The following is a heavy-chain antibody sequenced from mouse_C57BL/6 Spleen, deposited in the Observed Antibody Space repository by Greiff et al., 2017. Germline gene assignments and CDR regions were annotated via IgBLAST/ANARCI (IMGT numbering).Heavy chain of an antibody. CDR3: ARRRGSSFYAMDY. CDR1: GFTFSDYG. V-gene: IGHV5-17*01. D-gene: IGHD1-1*01. CDR2: ISSGSSTI. J-gene: IGHJ4*01. Sequence: DVQLVASGGGLVKPGGSLKLSCAASGFTFSDYGMHWVRQAPEKGLEWVAYISSGSSTIYYADTVKGRFTISRDNAKNTLFLQMTSLRSEDTAMYYCARRRGSSFYAMDYWGQGTSVTVSS.